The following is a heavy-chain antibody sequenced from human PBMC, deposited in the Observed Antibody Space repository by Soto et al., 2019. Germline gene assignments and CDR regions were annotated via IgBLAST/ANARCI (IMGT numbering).Heavy chain of an antibody. CDR1: GFTFSSYA. D-gene: IGHD2-2*01. CDR2: ISGSGGST. J-gene: IGHJ5*02. CDR3: AKDPKDCRSTSCPNWFDP. Sequence: GESLKISCAASGFTFSSYAMSWVRQAPGKGLEWVSAISGSGGSTYYADSVKGRFTISRDNSKNTLYLQMNSLRAEDTAVYYCAKDPKDCRSTSCPNWFDPWGQGTLVTVSS. V-gene: IGHV3-23*01.